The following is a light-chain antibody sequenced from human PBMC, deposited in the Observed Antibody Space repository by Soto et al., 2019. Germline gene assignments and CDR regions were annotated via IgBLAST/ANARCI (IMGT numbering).Light chain of an antibody. CDR2: GAS. J-gene: IGKJ1*01. Sequence: EIVLTQSPGSLSLSPGERVTISCRASQTVSSSYLAWYQQKPGQAPSLLIYGASIRASGIPDRFSGSGSGTDFTLTISRLEPEDFAAYYCQQYGSHPCTFGQGTKVEIK. CDR1: QTVSSSY. CDR3: QQYGSHPCT. V-gene: IGKV3-20*01.